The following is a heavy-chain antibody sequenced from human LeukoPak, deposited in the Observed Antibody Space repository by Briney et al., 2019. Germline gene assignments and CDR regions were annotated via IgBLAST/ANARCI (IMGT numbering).Heavy chain of an antibody. D-gene: IGHD1-1*01. CDR1: GGSISSSNW. J-gene: IGHJ3*02. CDR3: ARDGPRNWNGGNDAFDI. CDR2: IYHSGST. Sequence: SETLSLTCAVSGGSISSSNWCSWVRQPPGKGLEWIGEIYHSGSTNYNPSLKSRVTISVDTSKNQFSLKLSSVTAADTAVYYCARDGPRNWNGGNDAFDIWGQGTMVTVSS. V-gene: IGHV4-4*02.